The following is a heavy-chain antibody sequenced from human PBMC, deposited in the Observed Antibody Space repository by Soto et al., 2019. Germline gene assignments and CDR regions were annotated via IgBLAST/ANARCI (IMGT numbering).Heavy chain of an antibody. Sequence: ASVKVSCKASGYTLTGYYIHWVRGAPGQGLEWMGWINPQTGGTSYAQKFQGRVTFSRDTSINTAYLELSRLRLDDAAVYFCARERYQVISDGMDVWGQGTTVTVSS. D-gene: IGHD2-2*01. CDR2: INPQTGGT. CDR3: ARERYQVISDGMDV. V-gene: IGHV1-2*02. CDR1: GYTLTGYY. J-gene: IGHJ6*02.